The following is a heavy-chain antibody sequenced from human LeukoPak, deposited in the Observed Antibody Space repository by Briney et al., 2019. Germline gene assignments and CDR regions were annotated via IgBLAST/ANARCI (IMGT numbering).Heavy chain of an antibody. Sequence: PSETLSLTRAVYGGSFSGYYWSWIRQPPGKGLEWIGEINHSGSTNYNPSLKSRVTISVDTSKNQFSLKLSSVTAADTAVYYCATRNRNRVAVAAYGYWGQGTLVTVSS. D-gene: IGHD6-19*01. CDR1: GGSFSGYY. J-gene: IGHJ4*02. CDR3: ATRNRNRVAVAAYGY. V-gene: IGHV4-34*01. CDR2: INHSGST.